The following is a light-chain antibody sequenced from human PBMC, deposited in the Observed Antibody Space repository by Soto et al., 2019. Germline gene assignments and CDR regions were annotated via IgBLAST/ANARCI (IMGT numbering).Light chain of an antibody. CDR3: GTWDSSLTAAE. V-gene: IGLV1-51*01. CDR1: SSNIGNNY. J-gene: IGLJ3*02. CDR2: DNY. Sequence: QSVLTQPPSVSAAPGQKVTISCFGSSSNIGNNYVSWYQQLPGTAPKLLIYDNYKRPSGIPDRFSGSKSGTSATLGITGLQTGDEAGYYCGTWDSSLTAAEFGGGTKVTVL.